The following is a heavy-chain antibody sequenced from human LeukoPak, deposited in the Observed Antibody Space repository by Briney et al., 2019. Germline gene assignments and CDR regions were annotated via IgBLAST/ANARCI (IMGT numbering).Heavy chain of an antibody. D-gene: IGHD3-22*01. CDR2: IYTSGST. Sequence: PSETLSLTCTVSGGSISSGSYYWSWIRQPAGKGLEWIGRIYTSGSTNYNPSLKSRVTISVDTSKNQFSLKLSSVTAADTAVYYCASYYYDIRPHAFDIWGQGTMVTVSS. V-gene: IGHV4-61*02. CDR1: GGSISSGSYY. CDR3: ASYYYDIRPHAFDI. J-gene: IGHJ3*02.